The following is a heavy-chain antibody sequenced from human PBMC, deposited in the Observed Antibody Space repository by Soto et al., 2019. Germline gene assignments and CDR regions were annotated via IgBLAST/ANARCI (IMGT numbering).Heavy chain of an antibody. Sequence: GESLKISCKGSGYSFTSYWISWVRQMPGKGLEWMGRIDPSNSYTNYSPSFQGHVTISADKSISTAYLQWSSLKASDTAMYYCARRFPYDFWSGMDVWGQGTTVTVSS. V-gene: IGHV5-10-1*01. D-gene: IGHD3-3*01. CDR3: ARRFPYDFWSGMDV. CDR1: GYSFTSYW. J-gene: IGHJ6*02. CDR2: IDPSNSYT.